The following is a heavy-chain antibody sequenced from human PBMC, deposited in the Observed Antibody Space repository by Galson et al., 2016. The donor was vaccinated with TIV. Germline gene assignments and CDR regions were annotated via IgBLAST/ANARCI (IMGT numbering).Heavy chain of an antibody. CDR1: GFSVSSNY. D-gene: IGHD2-21*01. J-gene: IGHJ6*02. V-gene: IGHV3-66*02. CDR2: IYSGGAT. Sequence: SLRLSCAASGFSVSSNYMSWVRQAPGKGLEWVAIIYSGGATYFADSVQGRFIISRDNSKNTVNLQMNSLRAEDTGVYYCARDRRFCGNDCYLYYYYGMDVWGQGTTVTVSS. CDR3: ARDRRFCGNDCYLYYYYGMDV.